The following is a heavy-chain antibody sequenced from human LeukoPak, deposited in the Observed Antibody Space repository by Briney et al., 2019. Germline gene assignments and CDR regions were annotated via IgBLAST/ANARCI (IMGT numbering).Heavy chain of an antibody. Sequence: GGSLRLSCAASGFTFSSYAMSWVRQAPGKGLEWVSAISGSGGSTYYADSARGRFTISRDNSKNTLYLQMNSLRSEDTAVYYCTREGVYSPDGSGYHRDAFDIWGQGTVVTVSS. CDR3: TREGVYSPDGSGYHRDAFDI. V-gene: IGHV3-23*01. CDR2: ISGSGGST. D-gene: IGHD3-22*01. CDR1: GFTFSSYA. J-gene: IGHJ3*02.